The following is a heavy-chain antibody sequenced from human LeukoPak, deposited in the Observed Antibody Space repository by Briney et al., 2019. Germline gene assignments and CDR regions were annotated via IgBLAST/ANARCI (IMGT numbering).Heavy chain of an antibody. V-gene: IGHV3-53*01. CDR2: SGSGGST. CDR1: GFTVSSNY. J-gene: IGHJ5*02. CDR3: AKRIRVNWFDP. Sequence: GGSLRLSCAASGFTVSSNYMSWVRQAPGKGLEWVSASGSGGSTYYADSVKGRFTISRDNSKNTLYLQMNSLRAEDTAVYYCAKRIRVNWFDPWGQGTLVTVSS.